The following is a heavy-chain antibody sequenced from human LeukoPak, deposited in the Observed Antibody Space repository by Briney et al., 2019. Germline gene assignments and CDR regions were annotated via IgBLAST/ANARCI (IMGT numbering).Heavy chain of an antibody. J-gene: IGHJ4*02. D-gene: IGHD3-3*01. V-gene: IGHV3-48*01. CDR2: ISSSSSII. CDR3: ARSPIFGVAKWFDY. Sequence: PGGSLRLSCAASGFTFSSHSMNWVRQAPGKGLEWVSYISSSSSIIYYADSVKGRFTISRDNAKNSLYLQMNSLRAEDTAVYYCARSPIFGVAKWFDYWGQGTLVTVSS. CDR1: GFTFSSHS.